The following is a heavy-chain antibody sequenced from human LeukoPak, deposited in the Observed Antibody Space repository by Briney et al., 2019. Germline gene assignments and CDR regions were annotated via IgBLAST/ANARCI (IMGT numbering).Heavy chain of an antibody. J-gene: IGHJ4*02. Sequence: SVKVSCKASGGTFSSYAISWVRQAPGQGREWMGGIIPIFGTANYAQKFQGRVTITADKSTSTAYMELSSLRSEDTAVYYCAREGNSSGWTDYWGQGTLVTVSS. CDR2: IIPIFGTA. CDR3: AREGNSSGWTDY. CDR1: GGTFSSYA. D-gene: IGHD6-19*01. V-gene: IGHV1-69*06.